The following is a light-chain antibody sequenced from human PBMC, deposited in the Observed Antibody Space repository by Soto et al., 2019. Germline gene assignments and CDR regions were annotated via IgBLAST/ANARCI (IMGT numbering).Light chain of an antibody. V-gene: IGKV3-15*01. CDR1: QSVSSN. Sequence: EIVMTQSPATLSVSPGERATLSCRASQSVSSNLAGYQTTPGQAPRLLIYSASTRATGIPARFSGSGSGTEFTLTISSLQSEDFAVYYCQQYNNWTRTFGQGTKVEIK. CDR3: QQYNNWTRT. CDR2: SAS. J-gene: IGKJ1*01.